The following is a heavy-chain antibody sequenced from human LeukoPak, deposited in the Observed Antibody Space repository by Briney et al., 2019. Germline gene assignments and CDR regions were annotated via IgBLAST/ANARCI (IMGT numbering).Heavy chain of an antibody. V-gene: IGHV3-20*04. CDR2: INWNGGST. D-gene: IGHD5-12*01. CDR3: ARDPTWATRGDY. J-gene: IGHJ4*02. CDR1: GFTFDDYG. Sequence: GGSLRLSCAASGFTFDDYGMSWVRQAPGKGLEWVSGINWNGGSTGYADSVKGRFTISRDNAKNSLYLQMNSLRAEATAMYYCARDPTWATRGDYRGQRTLVNVSS.